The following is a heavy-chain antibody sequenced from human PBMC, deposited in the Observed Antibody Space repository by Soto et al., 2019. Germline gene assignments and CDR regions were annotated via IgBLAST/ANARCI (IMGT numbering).Heavy chain of an antibody. J-gene: IGHJ4*02. CDR3: ARGATVVTGLHY. D-gene: IGHD4-17*01. V-gene: IGHV1-69*13. CDR1: GVTFSSYA. CDR2: IIPIFGTA. Sequence: GASVKVSCKASGVTFSSYAISWVRQAPGQGLEWMGGIIPIFGTANYAQKFQGRVTITADESTSTAYMELSSLRSEDTAVYYCARGATVVTGLHYWGQGTLVTVSS.